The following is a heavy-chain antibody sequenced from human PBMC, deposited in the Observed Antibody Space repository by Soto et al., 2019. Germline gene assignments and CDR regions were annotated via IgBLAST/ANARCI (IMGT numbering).Heavy chain of an antibody. J-gene: IGHJ4*02. CDR1: GGTISAYY. V-gene: IGHV4-59*13. CDR3: ARSTSGSYGRPYFDS. CDR2: VFYSGNT. Sequence: SETLSLTCTVSGGTISAYYWSWIRQPPGKKLEWIGNVFYSGNTNYNPSLESRVSVSVDTSNNHFSLKMTSVTAADTAVYYCARSTSGSYGRPYFDSWGQGTLVTVSS. D-gene: IGHD4-17*01.